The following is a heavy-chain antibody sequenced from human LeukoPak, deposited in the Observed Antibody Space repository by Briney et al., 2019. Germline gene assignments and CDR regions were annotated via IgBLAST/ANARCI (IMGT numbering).Heavy chain of an antibody. CDR1: GGTFSSYA. Sequence: SVKVSCKASGGTFSSYAISWVRQAPGQGLEWMGRIIPILGIANYAQKFQGRVTITADKSTSTAYTELSSLRSEDTAVYYCARDYLTPYGSGSYSPFDYWGQGTLVTVSS. J-gene: IGHJ4*02. CDR3: ARDYLTPYGSGSYSPFDY. CDR2: IIPILGIA. V-gene: IGHV1-69*04. D-gene: IGHD3-10*01.